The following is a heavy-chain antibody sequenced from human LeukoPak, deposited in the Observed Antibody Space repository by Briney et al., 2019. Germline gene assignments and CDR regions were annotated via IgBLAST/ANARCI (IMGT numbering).Heavy chain of an antibody. V-gene: IGHV4-34*01. CDR2: INRSGST. CDR3: ARGQTFYGMDV. J-gene: IGHJ6*04. CDR1: GGSFSGYY. Sequence: SETLSLTCAVYGGSFSGYYWSWIRQPPGKGLEWIGEINRSGSTNYNPSLKSRVTISLDTSKNQFSLKLSSVTAADTAVYYCARGQTFYGMDVWGKGTTVTVSS.